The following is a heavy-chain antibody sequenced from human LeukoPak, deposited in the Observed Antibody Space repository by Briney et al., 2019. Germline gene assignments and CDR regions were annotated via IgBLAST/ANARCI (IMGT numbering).Heavy chain of an antibody. D-gene: IGHD1-14*01. V-gene: IGHV4-31*03. CDR3: ASNRFRSPDDFDY. Sequence: SQTLSLTCTIAGGSISSGGYYWSWIRQHPGKGLEWIGYIYYSGSTYYNPSLKSRVTISVDTSKNQFSQKLSSVTAADTAVYYCASNRFRSPDDFDYWGQGTLVTVSS. CDR2: IYYSGST. CDR1: GGSISSGGYY. J-gene: IGHJ4*02.